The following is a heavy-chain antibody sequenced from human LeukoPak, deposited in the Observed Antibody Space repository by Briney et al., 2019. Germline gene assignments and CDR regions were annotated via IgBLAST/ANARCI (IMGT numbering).Heavy chain of an antibody. Sequence: PGGSLRLSCAASGFTFSSYGMHWVRQAPGKRLEWVAVISYDGSNKYYADSVKGRFTISRDNSKNTLYLQMNSLRAEDTAVYYCARGVSPANDAFDIWGQGTMVTVSS. CDR1: GFTFSSYG. D-gene: IGHD3-22*01. CDR3: ARGVSPANDAFDI. CDR2: ISYDGSNK. V-gene: IGHV3-30*03. J-gene: IGHJ3*02.